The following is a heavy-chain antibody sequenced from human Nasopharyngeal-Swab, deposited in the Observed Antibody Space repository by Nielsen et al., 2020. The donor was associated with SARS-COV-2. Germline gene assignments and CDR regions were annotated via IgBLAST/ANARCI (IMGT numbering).Heavy chain of an antibody. J-gene: IGHJ4*02. D-gene: IGHD4-17*01. Sequence: SELLSFTFAVYGGSFSGYSWSWIRQLPGKGLEWIGEINHSGSTNYNPSLKSRVTISVDKSKNQFSLKLCSVTAADTAVYYCARGETTMTTLDYWGQGTLVTVSS. V-gene: IGHV4-34*01. CDR1: GGSFSGYS. CDR2: INHSGST. CDR3: ARGETTMTTLDY.